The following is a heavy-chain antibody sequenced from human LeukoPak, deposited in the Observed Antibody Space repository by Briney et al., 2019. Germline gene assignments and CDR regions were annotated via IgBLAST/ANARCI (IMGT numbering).Heavy chain of an antibody. CDR1: GDSISRSTYY. Sequence: PSETLSLTCTVSGDSISRSTYYWAWIRQPPGKGLEWIGSVYYGRSPYYNPSLESRATISVDTSKNHFSLKMSSVTAADTAVYYCARSSATGTLSYWGQGTLVTVSS. J-gene: IGHJ4*02. V-gene: IGHV4-39*02. D-gene: IGHD1-1*01. CDR3: ARSSATGTLSY. CDR2: VYYGRSP.